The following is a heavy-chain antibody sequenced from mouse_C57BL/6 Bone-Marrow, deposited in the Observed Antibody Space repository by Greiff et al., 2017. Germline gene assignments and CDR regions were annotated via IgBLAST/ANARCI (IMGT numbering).Heavy chain of an antibody. D-gene: IGHD1-1*01. V-gene: IGHV1-81*01. CDR3: ARGPYYGSSYAWFAY. CDR2: IYPRSGNT. J-gene: IGHJ3*01. Sequence: QVQLKESGAELARPGASVKLSCKASGYTFTSYGISWVKQRTGQGLEWIGEIYPRSGNTYSNEKFKGKATLTADNSSSTAYMELRCLTSEDSAVYFCARGPYYGSSYAWFAYWGQGTLVTVSA. CDR1: GYTFTSYG.